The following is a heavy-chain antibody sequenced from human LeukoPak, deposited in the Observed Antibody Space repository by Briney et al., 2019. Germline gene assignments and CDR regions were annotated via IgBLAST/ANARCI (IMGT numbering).Heavy chain of an antibody. Sequence: PSETLSLTCTVSGGSISSYYWSWIRQTAGKGLEWIWRIYTSGGTNYNPSLKSRVTMSVDTSNNKFSLKLSSVTAADTAVYYCARAGGVVRGAFDWFDPWGQGTLVTVSS. J-gene: IGHJ5*02. D-gene: IGHD3-10*01. CDR1: GGSISSYY. V-gene: IGHV4-4*07. CDR3: ARAGGVVRGAFDWFDP. CDR2: IYTSGGT.